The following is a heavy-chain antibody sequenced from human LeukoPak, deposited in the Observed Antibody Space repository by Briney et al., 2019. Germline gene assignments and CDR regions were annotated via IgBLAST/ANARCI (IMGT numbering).Heavy chain of an antibody. V-gene: IGHV3-48*01. CDR3: ARGVPKTSYYYYYMDV. Sequence: GGSLRLSCEVSGFTCSDYSMNWVRQAPGKGLEWVSYISSSGYTINYADSVKGRFTISRDNAKNSLYLQMDSLRAEDTAVYYCARGVPKTSYYYYYMDVWGKGTTVTVSS. D-gene: IGHD4-11*01. J-gene: IGHJ6*03. CDR2: ISSSGYTI. CDR1: GFTCSDYS.